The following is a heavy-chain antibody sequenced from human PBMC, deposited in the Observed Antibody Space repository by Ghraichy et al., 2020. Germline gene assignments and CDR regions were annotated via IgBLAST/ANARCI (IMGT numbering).Heavy chain of an antibody. J-gene: IGHJ4*02. D-gene: IGHD3-22*01. Sequence: GGSLRLSCVASGFTFSSYWMSWVRQAPGKGLEWVANIKQDGSEKYYVDSVKGRFTISRDNAKNSLYLQMNSLTAEDTAIYYCARDGSSGPFDYWGQGTLVTVSS. CDR3: ARDGSSGPFDY. CDR2: IKQDGSEK. CDR1: GFTFSSYW. V-gene: IGHV3-7*03.